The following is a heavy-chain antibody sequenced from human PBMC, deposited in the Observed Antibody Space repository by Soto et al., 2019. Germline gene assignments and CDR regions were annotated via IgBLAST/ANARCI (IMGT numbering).Heavy chain of an antibody. CDR3: VRDKPHNWFDP. CDR2: INNDGSDA. J-gene: IGHJ5*02. V-gene: IGHV3-74*01. CDR1: GFTFSIYW. Sequence: GGSLRLSCASSGFTFSIYWMHFVLQVPGKGLVWVSRINNDGSDASYADSVKGRFTISRDNAKNTVYLQMNSLRAEGTAVYYCVRDKPHNWFDPWGQGTPVTVSS.